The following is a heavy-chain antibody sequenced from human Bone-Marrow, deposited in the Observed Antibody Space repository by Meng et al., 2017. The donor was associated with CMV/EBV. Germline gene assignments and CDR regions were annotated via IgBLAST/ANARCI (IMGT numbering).Heavy chain of an antibody. CDR3: ARDGGGMDV. CDR2: INPNSGGT. Sequence: ASVQDTCKASGYTFNGYYMHWVRQAPGQGLEWMGWINPNSGGTNYAQKFQGRVTMTSDTSISTAHMKLSRLRSDDTAVYYWARDGGGMDVWGQGTTVTVSS. V-gene: IGHV1-2*02. J-gene: IGHJ6*02. CDR1: GYTFNGYY.